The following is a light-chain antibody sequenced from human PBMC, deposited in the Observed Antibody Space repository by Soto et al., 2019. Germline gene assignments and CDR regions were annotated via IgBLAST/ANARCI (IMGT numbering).Light chain of an antibody. V-gene: IGKV3-20*01. CDR2: GAS. J-gene: IGKJ4*01. Sequence: EVVLTQSPGTLSLSPGERATLSCRASHIISSNYLAWYQQKSGQPPRLLIFGASFRATGVPDRFSGGGSGTDFTHTISGLEPEDFAIYFCQQYSASVLTFGGGTRVDI. CDR3: QQYSASVLT. CDR1: HIISSNY.